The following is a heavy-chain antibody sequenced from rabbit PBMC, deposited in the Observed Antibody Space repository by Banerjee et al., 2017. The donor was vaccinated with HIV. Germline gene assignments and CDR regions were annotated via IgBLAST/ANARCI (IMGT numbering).Heavy chain of an antibody. J-gene: IGHJ4*01. Sequence: SLEESGGDLVKPGASLTLTCTASGFSFSSSYYMCWVRQAPGKGLEWIGCIYIGSSGTGYANWAKGRFTISKTSSTTVTLHMTSLTAADTATYFCARRDADDSGNLNLWGPGTLVTVS. CDR3: ARRDADDSGNLNL. CDR2: IYIGSSGT. D-gene: IGHD1-1*01. V-gene: IGHV1S40*01. CDR1: GFSFSSSYY.